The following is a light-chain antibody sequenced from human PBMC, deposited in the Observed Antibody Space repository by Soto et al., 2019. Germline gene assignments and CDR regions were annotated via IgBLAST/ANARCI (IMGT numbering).Light chain of an antibody. J-gene: IGLJ1*01. V-gene: IGLV1-40*01. Sequence: QSVLTQPPSVSGAPGQRVTISCSGSSSNIGAGYDVHWYQQLPGTAPKLLIFANSFRPSGVPDRFSGSKSGTSASLAITGLQAEDEADYYCQSYDSSLSAYVFXTGTKLTVL. CDR1: SSNIGAGYD. CDR3: QSYDSSLSAYV. CDR2: ANS.